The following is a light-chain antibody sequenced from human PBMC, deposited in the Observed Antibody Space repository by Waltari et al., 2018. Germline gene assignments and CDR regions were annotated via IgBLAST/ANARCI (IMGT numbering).Light chain of an antibody. CDR2: ENN. CDR1: SSNIGNNY. CDR3: ITKDTSLNAIV. V-gene: IGLV1-51*02. J-gene: IGLJ2*01. Sequence: QSVLTQPPSVSAAPGQKVTISCSGSSSNIGNNYVSWFQQLPGTAPKLPIYENNKRPSGTPDRFSDSKSGTSGTLDITGLQTGDEADYYCITKDTSLNAIVFGGGTKLTVL.